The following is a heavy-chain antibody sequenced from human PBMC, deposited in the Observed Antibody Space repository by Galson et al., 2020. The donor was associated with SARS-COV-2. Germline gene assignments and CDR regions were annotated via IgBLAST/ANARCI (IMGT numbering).Heavy chain of an antibody. Sequence: GESLKISCAASGFTFSTYYLSLVRQVPGKGLEWVSSINSSSSYKYYAASVQGRFNVPRDNAKRSLFLQVNSLRVEDTGVYYCARDMHWPGGVCRFYGLDVWGQGTTVTVSS. CDR1: GFTFSTYY. CDR2: INSSSSYK. D-gene: IGHD2-8*02. V-gene: IGHV3-21*01. CDR3: ARDMHWPGGVCRFYGLDV. J-gene: IGHJ6*02.